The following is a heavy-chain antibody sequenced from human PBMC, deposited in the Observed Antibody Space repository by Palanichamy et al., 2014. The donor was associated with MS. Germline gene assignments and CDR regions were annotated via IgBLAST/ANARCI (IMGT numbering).Heavy chain of an antibody. V-gene: IGHV4-59*01. J-gene: IGHJ6*02. Sequence: QVQLRESGPGLVKPSETLSLTCTVSGGSISSYYWSWIRQPPGKGLEWIGYIYYSGSTNYNPSLKSRVTISVDTSKNQFSLKLSSVTAADTAVYYCARDRMGYSSSSGKGYYYYGMDAWGQGTTVTVSS. CDR3: ARDRMGYSSSSGKGYYYYGMDA. CDR2: IYYSGST. CDR1: GGSISSYY. D-gene: IGHD6-6*01.